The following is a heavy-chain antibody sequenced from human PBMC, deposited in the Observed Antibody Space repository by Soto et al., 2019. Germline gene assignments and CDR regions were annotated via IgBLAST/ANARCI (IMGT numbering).Heavy chain of an antibody. D-gene: IGHD6-13*01. CDR2: IYYSGST. CDR3: AKGRAAAGNFDY. V-gene: IGHV4-61*01. J-gene: IGHJ4*02. Sequence: PSETLSLTCTVSGGSVSSGSYYWSWIRQPPGKGLEWIGYIYYSGSTNYNPSLKSRVTISVDTSKNQFSLKLSSVTAADTAVYYCAKGRAAAGNFDYWGQGTLVTVSS. CDR1: GGSVSSGSYY.